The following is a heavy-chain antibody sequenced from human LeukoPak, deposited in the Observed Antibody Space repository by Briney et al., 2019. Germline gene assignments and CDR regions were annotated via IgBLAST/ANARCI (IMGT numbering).Heavy chain of an antibody. CDR1: GGSLSGYY. D-gene: IGHD6-13*01. Sequence: SETLSLTCAVYGGSLSGYYWSWIRQPPGKGLEWIGEINHSGSTNYNPSLKSRVTISVDTSKNQFSLKLSSVTAADTAVYYCARGEYSSSWYSVFDYWGQGTLVTVSS. CDR3: ARGEYSSSWYSVFDY. V-gene: IGHV4-34*01. J-gene: IGHJ4*02. CDR2: INHSGST.